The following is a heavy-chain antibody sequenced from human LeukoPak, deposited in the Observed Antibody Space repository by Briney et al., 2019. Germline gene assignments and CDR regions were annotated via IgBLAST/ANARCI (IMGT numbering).Heavy chain of an antibody. Sequence: ASVKVSCKASGYTFTSYYMHWVRQAPGQGLEWMGWINPNSGGTNYAQKFQGRVTMTRDTSISTAYMELSRLRSDDTAVYYCARTYCSSTSCWGYFDYWGQGTLVTVSS. V-gene: IGHV1-2*02. D-gene: IGHD2-2*01. J-gene: IGHJ4*02. CDR3: ARTYCSSTSCWGYFDY. CDR2: INPNSGGT. CDR1: GYTFTSYY.